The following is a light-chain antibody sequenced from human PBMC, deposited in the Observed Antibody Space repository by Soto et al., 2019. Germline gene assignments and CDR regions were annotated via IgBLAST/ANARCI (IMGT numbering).Light chain of an antibody. CDR3: KVWDGTSDQYV. V-gene: IGLV3-21*02. CDR2: DDS. J-gene: IGLJ1*01. CDR1: NIGSKS. Sequence: SYELAQPPSVSVAPGQTARLTCGGNNIGSKSVHWYQQKPGQAPVLVVYDDSDRPSGIPERFSGSNSGNTATLTINRVEAGDEAEYYCKVWDGTSDQYVFGTGTKVTV.